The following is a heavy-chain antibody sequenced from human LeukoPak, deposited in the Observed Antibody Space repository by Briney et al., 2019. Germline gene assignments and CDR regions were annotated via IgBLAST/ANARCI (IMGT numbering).Heavy chain of an antibody. CDR3: ASQPVLLWFGESIPFDY. D-gene: IGHD3-10*01. V-gene: IGHV4-39*01. Sequence: SETLSLTCTVSGGSISSSSYYWGWIRQPPGKGLEWIGRIYYSGSTYYNPSLKSRFTISVDTPKTQFSSTLSSVTAADTAVYYCASQPVLLWFGESIPFDYWGQGTLVTVSS. CDR2: IYYSGST. J-gene: IGHJ4*02. CDR1: GGSISSSSYY.